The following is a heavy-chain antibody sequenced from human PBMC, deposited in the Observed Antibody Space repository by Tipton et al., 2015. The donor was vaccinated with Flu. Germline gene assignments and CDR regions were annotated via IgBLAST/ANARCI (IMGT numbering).Heavy chain of an antibody. D-gene: IGHD3-10*01. CDR2: IYYSGST. V-gene: IGHV4-39*07. CDR3: ARDQNGSGKLDY. Sequence: TLSLTCTVSGGSISSSSYYWGWIRQPPGKGLEWIGSIYYSGSTNYNPSLKSRVTISVDTSKNQFSLKLSSVTAADTAVYYCARDQNGSGKLDYWGQGTLVTVSS. CDR1: GGSISSSSYY. J-gene: IGHJ4*02.